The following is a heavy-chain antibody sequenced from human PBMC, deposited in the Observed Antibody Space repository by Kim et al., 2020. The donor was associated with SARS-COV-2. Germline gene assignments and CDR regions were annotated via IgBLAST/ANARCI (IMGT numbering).Heavy chain of an antibody. CDR2: ISGSGGST. CDR1: GFTFSSYA. V-gene: IGHV3-23*01. Sequence: GGSLRLSCAASGFTFSSYAMSWVRQAPGKGLEWVSAISGSGGSTYYADSVKGRFTISRDNSKNTLYLQMNSLRAEDTAVYYCANLIEYRGYSGYDHDYWGQGTLVTVSS. J-gene: IGHJ4*02. D-gene: IGHD5-12*01. CDR3: ANLIEYRGYSGYDHDY.